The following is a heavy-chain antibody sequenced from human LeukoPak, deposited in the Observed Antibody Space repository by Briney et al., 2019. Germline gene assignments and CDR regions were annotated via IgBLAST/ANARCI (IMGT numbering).Heavy chain of an antibody. J-gene: IGHJ1*01. CDR3: TRGSITIFGVVPSQH. V-gene: IGHV3-49*04. D-gene: IGHD3-3*01. CDR2: IRSKAYGGTT. Sequence: GGSLRLSCTASGFTFGDYAMSWVRQAPGKGLEWVGFIRSKAYGGTTEYAASVKGRFTISRDDSKSIAYLQMNSLKTEDTAVYYCTRGSITIFGVVPSQHWGQGTLVTVSS. CDR1: GFTFGDYA.